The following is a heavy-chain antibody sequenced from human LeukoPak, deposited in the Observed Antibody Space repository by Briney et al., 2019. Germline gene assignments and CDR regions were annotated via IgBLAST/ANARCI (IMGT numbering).Heavy chain of an antibody. J-gene: IGHJ4*02. CDR1: GFTFSSYA. CDR3: AKEWRYSSSWYQYHFDH. Sequence: GGSLRLSCAASGFTFSSYAMSWVRQAPGKGLEWVSSISGSGGSTYYADSVKGRFTISRDNSKNTLYLQMNSLRAEDTAVYYCAKEWRYSSSWYQYHFDHWGQGTLVTVSS. V-gene: IGHV3-23*01. D-gene: IGHD6-13*01. CDR2: ISGSGGST.